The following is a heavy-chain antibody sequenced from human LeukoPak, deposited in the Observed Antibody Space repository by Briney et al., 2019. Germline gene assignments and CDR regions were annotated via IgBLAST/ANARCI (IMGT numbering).Heavy chain of an antibody. CDR1: GGSISNYY. CDR2: IYSSGST. J-gene: IGHJ4*02. V-gene: IGHV4-4*07. D-gene: IGHD3-22*01. CDR3: ARLNYFDSNGSYFRDY. Sequence: TPSETLSLTCTVSGGSISNYYWSWIRQPAGKGLEWIGRIYSSGSTNYNASLRSRVTISVDTSKNQFSLKLSSVTAADTAIYYCARLNYFDSNGSYFRDYWGQGTLVTVSS.